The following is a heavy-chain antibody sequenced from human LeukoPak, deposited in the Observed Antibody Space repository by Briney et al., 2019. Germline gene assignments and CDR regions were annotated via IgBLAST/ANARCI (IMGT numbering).Heavy chain of an antibody. Sequence: PGGSLRLSCAASGFTFSSYAMSWVRQAPGKGLEWVSSISGSGGSTYYADSVKGRFTISRDNSKNTLYLQMNSLRAEDTAVYYCAKDSSNWYRYYYYGMDVWGQGTTVTVSS. CDR1: GFTFSSYA. V-gene: IGHV3-23*01. J-gene: IGHJ6*02. CDR3: AKDSSNWYRYYYYGMDV. CDR2: ISGSGGST. D-gene: IGHD6-13*01.